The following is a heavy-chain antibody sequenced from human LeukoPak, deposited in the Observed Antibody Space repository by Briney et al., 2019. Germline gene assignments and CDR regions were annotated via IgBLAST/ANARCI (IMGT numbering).Heavy chain of an antibody. CDR3: ARDRAGARASDI. Sequence: PGGSLRLSCAASGFLFINYWMQWVRQAPGKGLVWVSRINGDGSSTNYVDSVKGRFTLSRDNAKNTLYLQMNSLRAEDTAVYYCARDRAGARASDIWGLGTMVTVSS. J-gene: IGHJ3*02. V-gene: IGHV3-74*01. CDR1: GFLFINYW. D-gene: IGHD1-26*01. CDR2: INGDGSST.